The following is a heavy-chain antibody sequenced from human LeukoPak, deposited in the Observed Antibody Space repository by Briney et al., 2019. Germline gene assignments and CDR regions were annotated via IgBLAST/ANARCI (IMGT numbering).Heavy chain of an antibody. Sequence: SQTLSLTCTVSGGSISSGGYYWSWIRQLPGKGLEWIGYIYYSGSTYYNPSLKSRVTISVDTSKNQFSLKLSSVTAADTAVYYCARGQQLVAFDPWGQGTLVTVSS. CDR1: GGSISSGGYY. J-gene: IGHJ5*02. CDR2: IYYSGST. V-gene: IGHV4-31*03. CDR3: ARGQQLVAFDP. D-gene: IGHD6-13*01.